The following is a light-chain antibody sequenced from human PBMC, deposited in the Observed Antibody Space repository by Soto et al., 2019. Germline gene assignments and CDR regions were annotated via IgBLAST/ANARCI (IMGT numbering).Light chain of an antibody. J-gene: IGLJ3*02. CDR1: SGDVGTYNF. Sequence: QSALTQPASVSGSPGQSITISCTGTSGDVGTYNFVSWYQHHPAKAPKLMIYEGNKRPSGVSNRFSGSRSGNTASLTISGLQAEDEADYYCGSYTDGSSLLFGGGTKLTVL. CDR2: EGN. V-gene: IGLV2-23*01. CDR3: GSYTDGSSLL.